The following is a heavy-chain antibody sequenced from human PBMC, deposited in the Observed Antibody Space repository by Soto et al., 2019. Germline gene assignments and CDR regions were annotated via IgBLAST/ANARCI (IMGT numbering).Heavy chain of an antibody. Sequence: QITLKESRPTLVKPTQTLTLTCTVSGLSLRTTGVGVGWVRQPPGKALERLAILYWEDDKRYSPSLKSRLTITKDISENEVVVTITNMDTMDTSTSCCVQSRCGGDCLEIYASHADYGMDVWGQGTTVTVSS. J-gene: IGHJ6*02. CDR2: LYWEDDK. V-gene: IGHV2-5*02. D-gene: IGHD2-21*02. CDR3: VQSRCGGDCLEIYASHADYGMDV. CDR1: GLSLRTTGVG.